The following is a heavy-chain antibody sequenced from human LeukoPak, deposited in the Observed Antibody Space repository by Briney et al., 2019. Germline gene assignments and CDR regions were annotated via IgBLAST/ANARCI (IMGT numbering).Heavy chain of an antibody. V-gene: IGHV3-30*01. J-gene: IGHJ1*01. Sequence: HPGRSLRLSCAASGFTFSSYAMHWVRQAPGEGLEWVAAISHDGSNKYHADSVKGRFTISRDNSKNTVYLQMNSLRAEDTAVYFCAGSPKYSSSWFEYFQHWGQGTLVTVSS. CDR1: GFTFSSYA. D-gene: IGHD6-13*01. CDR2: ISHDGSNK. CDR3: AGSPKYSSSWFEYFQH.